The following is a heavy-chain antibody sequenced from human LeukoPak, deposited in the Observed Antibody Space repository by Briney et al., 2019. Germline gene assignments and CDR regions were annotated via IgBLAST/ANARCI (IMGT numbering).Heavy chain of an antibody. CDR2: IYHSGST. CDR3: ARVKGSGSGFMDV. CDR1: GYSISSGYY. Sequence: PSETLSLTCTVSGYSISSGYYWGWIRQPPGKGLEWIGSIYHSGSTYYNPSLKSRVTISVDTFKNQFSLKLTSVTAADTAVYYCARVKGSGSGFMDVWGKGTTVTVSS. J-gene: IGHJ6*03. D-gene: IGHD2-15*01. V-gene: IGHV4-38-2*02.